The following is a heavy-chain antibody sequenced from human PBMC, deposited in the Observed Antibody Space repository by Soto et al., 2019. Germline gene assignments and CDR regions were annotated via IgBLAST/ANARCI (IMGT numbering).Heavy chain of an antibody. V-gene: IGHV1-18*04. CDR2: ISSYNSYNGDT. CDR3: ARSELERGEVGYYGMDV. CDR1: GCTFSNYT. Sequence: QVQLVQSGADLKKPGASVQVSCKTSGCTFSNYTINWVRQAPGQGLEWMGWISSYNSYNGDTKYARMLQDRLTMTIDTSTATAYMELRSLRSDDTAVYYCARSELERGEVGYYGMDVWGQGTTVTVSS. D-gene: IGHD3-16*01. J-gene: IGHJ6*02.